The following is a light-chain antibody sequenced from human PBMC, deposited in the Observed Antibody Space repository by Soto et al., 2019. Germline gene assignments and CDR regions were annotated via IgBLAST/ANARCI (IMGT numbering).Light chain of an antibody. CDR1: QNINNW. J-gene: IGKJ2*01. CDR3: QRYDGY. Sequence: DTQMTQSPSTLSASVGDTVTITCRARQNINNWLAWYQQKPEKVPKLLIYGASTLEDGVPSRFSGSRSGTEFTRTIKSLQPDDFATYYCQRYDGYFGQGTKLEIK. V-gene: IGKV1-5*01. CDR2: GAS.